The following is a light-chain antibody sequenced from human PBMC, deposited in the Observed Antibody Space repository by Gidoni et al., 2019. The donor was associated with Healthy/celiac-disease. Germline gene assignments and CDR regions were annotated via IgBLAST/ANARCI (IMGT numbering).Light chain of an antibody. J-gene: IGKJ4*01. CDR3: KQSYSTPLT. V-gene: IGKV1-39*01. CDR1: QSISSY. Sequence: DIQMTQSPSSLSASVGDRVTIHCRASQSISSYLNWYQQKPGKAPKLLIYAASSLQSGVPSRVSGSGSGTDFTLTISSLQPEDFATYYCKQSYSTPLTFGGGTKVEIK. CDR2: AAS.